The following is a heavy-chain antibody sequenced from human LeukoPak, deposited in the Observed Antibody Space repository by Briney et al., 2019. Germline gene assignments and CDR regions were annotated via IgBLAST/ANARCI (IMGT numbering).Heavy chain of an antibody. CDR3: ARGDFCSKSNCYLRPMDV. D-gene: IGHD3-3*01. V-gene: IGHV4-59*01. CDR1: GGSISDYY. J-gene: IGHJ6*03. CDR2: IYYSGST. Sequence: SETLSLTCTVSGGSISDYYWNWIRQPPGKGLEWIGYIYYSGSTTYNPSLKSRVTMSVDTAKNQFSLKLRSVTAADTAVYFCARGDFCSKSNCYLRPMDVWGKGTTVTVSS.